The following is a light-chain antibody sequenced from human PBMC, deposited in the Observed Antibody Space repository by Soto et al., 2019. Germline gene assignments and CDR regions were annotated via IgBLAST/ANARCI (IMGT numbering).Light chain of an antibody. Sequence: DIQMTQSPSSLSASVGDRVTITCRASQRISNYLNWYQQKPGKAPKLLIYAESSLQSGVPLRLSGSGSGTGFTLTISSLQPEDSATYYCQQTYSTPYTSGQGTKVEIK. CDR2: AES. CDR1: QRISNY. V-gene: IGKV1-39*01. CDR3: QQTYSTPYT. J-gene: IGKJ2*01.